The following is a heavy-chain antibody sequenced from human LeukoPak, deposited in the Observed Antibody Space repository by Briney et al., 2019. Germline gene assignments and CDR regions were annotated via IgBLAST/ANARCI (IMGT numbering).Heavy chain of an antibody. V-gene: IGHV1-3*01. J-gene: IGHJ5*02. CDR2: INAGNGNT. CDR1: GYTFTSYA. CDR3: ARVPPPGENLWFDP. Sequence: GPSVKVSCKASGYTFTSYAMHWVRQAPGQRLEWMGWINAGNGNTKYSQEFQGRVTITRDTSTSTAYMELRSLRSDDTAVYYCARVPPPGENLWFDPWGQGTLVTVSS. D-gene: IGHD3-16*01.